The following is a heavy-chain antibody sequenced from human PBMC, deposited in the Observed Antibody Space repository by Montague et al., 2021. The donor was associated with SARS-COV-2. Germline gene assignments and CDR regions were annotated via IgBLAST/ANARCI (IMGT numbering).Heavy chain of an antibody. CDR2: ILYNGTA. V-gene: IGHV4-59*13. Sequence: SETLSLTCSVSGSYLRGYFWSWVRQPPGQRLEWIGYILYNGTATYNPALTSRLTMSVDMSGNQSSLELRSMTVTDTACYYCTRGNGWYQPWGRGTLVTVSS. J-gene: IGHJ5*02. CDR3: TRGNGWYQP. D-gene: IGHD2-8*01. CDR1: GSYLRGYF.